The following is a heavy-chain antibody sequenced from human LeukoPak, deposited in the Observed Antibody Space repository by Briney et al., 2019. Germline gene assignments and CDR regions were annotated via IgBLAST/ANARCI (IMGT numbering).Heavy chain of an antibody. CDR2: ISGSGGST. D-gene: IGHD1-26*01. Sequence: GGSLRLSCAASGFTFSSYGMSWVRQAPGKGLEWVSAISGSGGSTYYADSVKGRFTISRDNSKNTLYMQMNSLRVEDTAIYYCAKDIGIVGATYNYWGQGTLVTVSS. CDR1: GFTFSSYG. J-gene: IGHJ4*02. V-gene: IGHV3-23*01. CDR3: AKDIGIVGATYNY.